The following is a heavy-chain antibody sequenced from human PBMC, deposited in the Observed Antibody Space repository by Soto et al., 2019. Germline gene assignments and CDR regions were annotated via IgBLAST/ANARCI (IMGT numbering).Heavy chain of an antibody. CDR1: GGTFSSYA. D-gene: IGHD3-10*01. Sequence: QVQLVQSGAEVKKPGSSVKVSCKASGGTFSSYAISWVRQAPGQGLEWMGGIIPIFGTANYAQKFQGRVTITADESPSTADMELSSLRSEDTAVYYCAITADGSGSYLYYFDYWGQGTLVTVSS. J-gene: IGHJ4*02. CDR3: AITADGSGSYLYYFDY. CDR2: IIPIFGTA. V-gene: IGHV1-69*01.